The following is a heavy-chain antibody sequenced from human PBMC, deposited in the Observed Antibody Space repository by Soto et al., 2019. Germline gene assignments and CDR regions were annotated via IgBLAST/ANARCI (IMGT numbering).Heavy chain of an antibody. CDR2: ISSSSRYI. CDR1: GFTFSTYS. J-gene: IGHJ4*02. D-gene: IGHD3-10*01. V-gene: IGHV3-21*01. Sequence: EVQLVESGGGLVKPGGSLRLSCAASGFTFSTYSMNWVRQAPGKGREWVSSISSSSRYIYYADSVKGRFTISRDNAMNSLYLQMNSLRAEDTAVYYCARDSNYFGSGSPFDYWGQGILVTVSS. CDR3: ARDSNYFGSGSPFDY.